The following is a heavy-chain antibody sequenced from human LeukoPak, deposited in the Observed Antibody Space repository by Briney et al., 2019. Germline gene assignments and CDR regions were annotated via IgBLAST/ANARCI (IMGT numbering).Heavy chain of an antibody. CDR1: GGTFSSYA. CDR3: ARESSGRSGELYYYYYYYMDV. J-gene: IGHJ6*03. Sequence: SVKVSCKASGGTFSSYAISWVRQAPGQGLEWMGRIIPIFGTAIYAQKFQGRVTITTDESTSTAYMELSSLRSEDTAVYYCARESSGRSGELYYYYYYYMDVWGKGTTVTVSS. CDR2: IIPIFGTA. V-gene: IGHV1-69*05. D-gene: IGHD3-10*01.